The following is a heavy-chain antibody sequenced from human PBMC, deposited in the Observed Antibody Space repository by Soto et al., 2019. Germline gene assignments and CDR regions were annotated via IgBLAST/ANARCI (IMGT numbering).Heavy chain of an antibody. CDR3: ARGITTKVVQTDAPDKSYFDS. J-gene: IGHJ4*02. CDR2: INHDGSS. CDR1: GGSFSGYY. D-gene: IGHD3-22*01. Sequence: PSESLSLTCAVYGGSFSGYYWTWIRQSPGKGREWIGEINHDGSSNYNPSLKSRITTSVARSKHQFSLRLRSVAAAATAVYYCARGITTKVVQTDAPDKSYFDSWGRGTLVTVSS. V-gene: IGHV4-34*01.